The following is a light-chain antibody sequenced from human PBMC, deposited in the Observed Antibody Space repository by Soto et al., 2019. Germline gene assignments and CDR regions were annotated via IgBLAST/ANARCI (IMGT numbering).Light chain of an antibody. J-gene: IGKJ4*01. CDR1: QSVSSTY. V-gene: IGKV3-20*01. Sequence: EIVLTQSPGTLSLSPGERATLSCRASQSVSSTYLAWYQQKPGQAPRLLIYGASSRATGIPDRFSGSGSGTYVTLTISRLEPEDLAVYYCQQYGSSPKLTFGGGTKVEIK. CDR3: QQYGSSPKLT. CDR2: GAS.